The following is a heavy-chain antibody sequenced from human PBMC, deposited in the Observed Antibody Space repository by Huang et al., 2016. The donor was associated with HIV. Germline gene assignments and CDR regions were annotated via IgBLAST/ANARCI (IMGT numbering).Heavy chain of an antibody. D-gene: IGHD3-10*01. J-gene: IGHJ4*02. CDR2: INHNGKI. CDR1: GGAFRGSS. V-gene: IGHV4-34*02. Sequence: QVQLKQWGVGLLKPSETLSLTCAVYGGAFRGSSWTWIRQFPEKGLEWIGDINHNGKIMYNPSLRARVTISTDTSKNHFSLHLTSVTAADTALYYCARGFNYYASDNLGVYYFDSWGLGTLVTVSP. CDR3: ARGFNYYASDNLGVYYFDS.